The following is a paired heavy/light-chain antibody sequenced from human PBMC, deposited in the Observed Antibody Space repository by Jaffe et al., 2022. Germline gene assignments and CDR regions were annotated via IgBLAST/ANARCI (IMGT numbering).Heavy chain of an antibody. D-gene: IGHD2-15*01. V-gene: IGHV4-61*01. Sequence: QVQLQESGPGLVKPSETLSLTCTVSGGSVSSRSDYWSWIRQPPGKGLEWIGYIYYSGSPNYNPSLKSRVTISVDTSKNQFSLKLSSVNAADTAVYYCARYYCSGGSCSYFDYWGQGTLVTVSS. J-gene: IGHJ4*02. CDR2: IYYSGSP. CDR3: ARYYCSGGSCSYFDY. CDR1: GGSVSSRSDY.
Light chain of an antibody. Sequence: SYELTQPPSVSVSPGQTASITCSGDKLGDKYACWYQQKPGQSPVLVIYQDRKRPSGIPERFSGSNSGNTATLTISGTQAMDEADYYCQAWDSSTEVVFGGGTKLTVL. CDR2: QDR. V-gene: IGLV3-1*01. CDR3: QAWDSSTEVV. J-gene: IGLJ2*01. CDR1: KLGDKY.